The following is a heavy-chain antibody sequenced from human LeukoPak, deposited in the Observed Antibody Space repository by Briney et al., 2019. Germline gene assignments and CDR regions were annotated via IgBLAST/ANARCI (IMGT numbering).Heavy chain of an antibody. CDR3: TTDYGDEDFDY. CDR2: IKSKTDGGTT. J-gene: IGHJ4*02. D-gene: IGHD4-17*01. Sequence: GGSLRLSCAASGFTFSNAWMSWVRQAPGKGLEWDGRIKSKTDGGTTDYAAPVKGRFTISRDDSKNTLYLQMNSLKTEDTAVYYCTTDYGDEDFDYWGQGTLVTVSS. V-gene: IGHV3-15*01. CDR1: GFTFSNAW.